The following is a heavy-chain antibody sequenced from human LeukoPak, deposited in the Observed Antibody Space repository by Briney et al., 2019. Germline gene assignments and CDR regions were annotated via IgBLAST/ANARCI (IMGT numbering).Heavy chain of an antibody. CDR1: GGSISSYY. D-gene: IGHD3-10*01. J-gene: IGHJ3*02. Sequence: PSETLSLTCTVSGGSISSYYWSWIRQPPGKGLEWIGYIYYSGSTNYNPSLKSRVTISVDTSKNQFSLKLSSVTAADTAVYYCARRITMVRSGYAFDIWGQGTMVTVSS. CDR2: IYYSGST. V-gene: IGHV4-59*08. CDR3: ARRITMVRSGYAFDI.